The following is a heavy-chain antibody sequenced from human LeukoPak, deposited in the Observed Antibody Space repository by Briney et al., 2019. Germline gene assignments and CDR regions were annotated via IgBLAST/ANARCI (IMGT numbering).Heavy chain of an antibody. CDR2: INHSGST. V-gene: IGHV4-34*01. D-gene: IGHD3-10*01. Sequence: PSETLSLTCAVYGGSFSGYYWSWVCQPPGKGLEWIGEINHSGSTNYNPSLKSRVTISVDTSKNQFSLKLSSVTAADTAVYYCARGMLSDYYGSGSYIFDYWGQGTLVTVSS. CDR3: ARGMLSDYYGSGSYIFDY. J-gene: IGHJ4*02. CDR1: GGSFSGYY.